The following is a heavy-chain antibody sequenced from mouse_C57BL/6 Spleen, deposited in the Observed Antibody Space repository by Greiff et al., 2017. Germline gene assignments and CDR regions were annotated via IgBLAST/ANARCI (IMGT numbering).Heavy chain of an antibody. J-gene: IGHJ4*01. D-gene: IGHD2-3*01. CDR3: ARPDGYYVHYYAMDY. CDR2: IYPGDGDT. Sequence: QVHVKQSGAELVKPGASVKISCKASGYAFSSYWMNWVKQRPGKGLEWIGQIYPGDGDTNYNGKFKGKATLTADKSSSTAYMQLSSLTSEDSAVYFCARPDGYYVHYYAMDYWGQGTSVTVSS. V-gene: IGHV1-80*01. CDR1: GYAFSSYW.